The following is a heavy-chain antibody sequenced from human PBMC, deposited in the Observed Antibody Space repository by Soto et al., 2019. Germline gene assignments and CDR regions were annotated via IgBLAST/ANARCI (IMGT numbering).Heavy chain of an antibody. D-gene: IGHD5-12*01. CDR2: TYYRSKWYN. CDR1: GDSVSSNSAA. CDR3: ARVVATMGRTPEGGRHFDY. J-gene: IGHJ4*02. V-gene: IGHV6-1*01. Sequence: SQTLSLTCAISGDSVSSNSAAWNWIRQSPSRGLEWLGRTYYRSKWYNGYAVSVKSRITINPDTSKNQFSLQLNSVTPEDTAVYYCARVVATMGRTPEGGRHFDYWGQGTLVTVSS.